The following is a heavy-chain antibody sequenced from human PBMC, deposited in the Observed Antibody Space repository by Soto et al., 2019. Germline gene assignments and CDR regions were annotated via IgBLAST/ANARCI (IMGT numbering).Heavy chain of an antibody. CDR3: TTPMFWSGVDC. V-gene: IGHV3-15*01. J-gene: IGHJ4*02. Sequence: EVQLVESGGGLVKPGGSLTLSCAASGFTFRNAWMSWVRQFPGKGLEWVGRIKSKSDNGTADHAAPVTGRFTISRDDSKNMLYLQMNSLKTEDTAVYYCTTPMFWSGVDCWGQGALVTVSS. CDR1: GFTFRNAW. CDR2: IKSKSDNGTA. D-gene: IGHD3-3*01.